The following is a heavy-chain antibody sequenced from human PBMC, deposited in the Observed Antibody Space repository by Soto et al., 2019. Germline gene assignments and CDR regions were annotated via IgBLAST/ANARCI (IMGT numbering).Heavy chain of an antibody. V-gene: IGHV3-30*18. D-gene: IGHD3-16*01. Sequence: QVQLVESGGGVVQPGRSLRLSCAASGFTFSSYGMHWVRQAPGKGLGWVAVISYDGTNKYYADSVKGRFTISRDNSKNTLYLQMNSLRAEDTALYYCAKGPQERGFDYWGRGTLVTVSS. CDR2: ISYDGTNK. J-gene: IGHJ4*02. CDR1: GFTFSSYG. CDR3: AKGPQERGFDY.